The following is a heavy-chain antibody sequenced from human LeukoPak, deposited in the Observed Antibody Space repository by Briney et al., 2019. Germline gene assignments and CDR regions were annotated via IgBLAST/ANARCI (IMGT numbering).Heavy chain of an antibody. Sequence: PSETLSPTCTVSGGSISSYYWSCIRQPAGKGLEWIGRIYTSGSTNYNPSLKSRVTISVDKSKNQFSLKLSSVTAADTAVYYCARDRWSYSSSSSFDYWGQGTLVTVSS. CDR1: GGSISSYY. V-gene: IGHV4-4*07. CDR3: ARDRWSYSSSSSFDY. CDR2: IYTSGST. D-gene: IGHD6-13*01. J-gene: IGHJ4*02.